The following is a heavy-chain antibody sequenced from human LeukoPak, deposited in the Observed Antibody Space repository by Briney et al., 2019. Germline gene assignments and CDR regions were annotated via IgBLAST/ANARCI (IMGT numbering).Heavy chain of an antibody. CDR2: ISASGGSA. Sequence: GGSLRLSCAASGFTFSSYAMSWVRQAPGKGLEWVSAISASGGSAYYADSVKGRFTISRDNSKNTLYLQMNSLRAEDTAVYYCAIGGTSLHDAFDIWGQGTMVTVSS. CDR3: AIGGTSLHDAFDI. V-gene: IGHV3-23*01. J-gene: IGHJ3*02. CDR1: GFTFSSYA. D-gene: IGHD1-1*01.